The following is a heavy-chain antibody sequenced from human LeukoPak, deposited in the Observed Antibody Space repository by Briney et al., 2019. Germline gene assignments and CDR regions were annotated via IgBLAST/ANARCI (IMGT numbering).Heavy chain of an antibody. D-gene: IGHD1-1*01. CDR2: INPYSGGT. J-gene: IGHJ4*02. CDR3: ASGRQLGVFDY. Sequence: ASVKVSCKGSGYTFNDYYIHWMRQAPGQGLEWMGWINPYSGGTNYAQKFQGRVTLTRDTSIGTVYMELSSLRSEDTAVYYCASGRQLGVFDYWGQGTLVTVSS. V-gene: IGHV1-2*02. CDR1: GYTFNDYY.